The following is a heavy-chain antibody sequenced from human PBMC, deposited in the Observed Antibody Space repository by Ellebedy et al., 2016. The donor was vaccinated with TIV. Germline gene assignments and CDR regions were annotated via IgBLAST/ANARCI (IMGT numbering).Heavy chain of an antibody. CDR1: GYSLTSNG. J-gene: IGHJ4*02. CDR3: ARAPIVVVTDFDY. Sequence: AASVKVSCKASGYSLTSNGISWVRQAPGQGLEWMGWIGAYNGNTNYAQKFQGRVTMTTDTSTSTVYMDLRSLRSDDTAVYYCARAPIVVVTDFDYWGQGTLVTVSS. V-gene: IGHV1-18*01. CDR2: IGAYNGNT. D-gene: IGHD3-22*01.